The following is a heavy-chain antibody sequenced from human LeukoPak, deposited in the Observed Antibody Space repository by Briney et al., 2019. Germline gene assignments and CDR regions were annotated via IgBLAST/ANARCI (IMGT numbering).Heavy chain of an antibody. CDR3: ATTYSSSWYQHFDY. CDR1: GYTFTSYG. Sequence: ASVKVSCKASGYTFTSYGISWVRQAPGQGLEWMGWISAYNGNTNYAQKLQGRVTMTTDTSTSTAYMELRSLRSDDTAVYYCATTYSSSWYQHFDYWGQGTLVTVSS. D-gene: IGHD6-13*01. V-gene: IGHV1-18*01. J-gene: IGHJ4*02. CDR2: ISAYNGNT.